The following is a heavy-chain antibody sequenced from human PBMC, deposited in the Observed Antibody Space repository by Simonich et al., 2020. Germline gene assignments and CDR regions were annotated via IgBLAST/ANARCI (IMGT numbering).Heavy chain of an antibody. CDR1: GFTFSSYG. CDR3: ARDRYCSGGSCYYFDY. V-gene: IGHV3-33*01. Sequence: QVQLVESGGGVVQPGRSLRLSCAASGFTFSSYGMHWVRQAPGKGLEWVAFIWYDGSNKYYADSVKGRFTISRDKSKNTLYLQMNSLRAEDTAVYYCARDRYCSGGSCYYFDYWGQGTLVTVSS. CDR2: IWYDGSNK. D-gene: IGHD2-15*01. J-gene: IGHJ4*02.